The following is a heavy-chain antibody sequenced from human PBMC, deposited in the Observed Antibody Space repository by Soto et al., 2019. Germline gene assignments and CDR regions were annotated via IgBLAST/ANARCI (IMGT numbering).Heavy chain of an antibody. CDR1: GFTFSSYG. Sequence: GGSLRLSCAASGFTFSSYGMHWVRQAPGKGLEGVAVISYDGSNKYYADSVKGRFTISRDNSKNTLYLQMNSLRAEDTAVYYCARASYYYDSRGYYYRYYFDYWGQGALVTVSS. CDR2: ISYDGSNK. V-gene: IGHV3-30*03. J-gene: IGHJ4*02. D-gene: IGHD3-22*01. CDR3: ARASYYYDSRGYYYRYYFDY.